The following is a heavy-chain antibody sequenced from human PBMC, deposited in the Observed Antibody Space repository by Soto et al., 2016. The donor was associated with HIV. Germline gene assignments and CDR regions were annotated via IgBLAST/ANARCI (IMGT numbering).Heavy chain of an antibody. CDR2: IYYSGNT. CDR1: GGSISSYY. Sequence: QVQLQESGPGLVKPSETLSLTCAVFGGSISSYYWSWIRQPPGKGLEWIGYIYYSGNTNYNPSLKSRVTISVDTSKDQFSLKLRSVTAADTAVYYXARTWGSSWLAADFMDVWGKGPPVIVSS. CDR3: ARTWGSSWLAADFMDV. D-gene: IGHD6-13*01. J-gene: IGHJ6*03. V-gene: IGHV4-59*01.